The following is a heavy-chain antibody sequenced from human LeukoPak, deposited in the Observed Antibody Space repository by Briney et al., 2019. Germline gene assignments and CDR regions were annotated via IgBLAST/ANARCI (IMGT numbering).Heavy chain of an antibody. CDR3: ARDYGGSSPFDY. J-gene: IGHJ4*02. CDR2: ISSGSSYM. D-gene: IGHD4-23*01. CDR1: GFTFNSYS. V-gene: IGHV3-21*01. Sequence: GGSLRLSCAASGFTFNSYSMNWVRQAPGKGLEWVSSISSGSSYMYYADSVKGRFTISRDNAKNSLYLQMNSLRAEDTAVYYCARDYGGSSPFDYWGQGTLVTVSS.